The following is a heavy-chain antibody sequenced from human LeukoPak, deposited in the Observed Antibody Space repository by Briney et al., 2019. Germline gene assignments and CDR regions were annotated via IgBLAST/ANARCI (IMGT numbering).Heavy chain of an antibody. CDR2: IKQDGSQK. CDR1: GFTFRSYW. CDR3: ARAMTLGIVVVPAAISPFDY. Sequence: GGSLRLSCAASGFTFRSYWMSWVRQAPGKGLEWVANIKQDGSQKEYVDSVKGRFTISRDNAKDSLYLQMNSLRAEDTAVYYCARAMTLGIVVVPAAISPFDYWGQGTLVTVSS. D-gene: IGHD2-2*01. V-gene: IGHV3-7*01. J-gene: IGHJ4*02.